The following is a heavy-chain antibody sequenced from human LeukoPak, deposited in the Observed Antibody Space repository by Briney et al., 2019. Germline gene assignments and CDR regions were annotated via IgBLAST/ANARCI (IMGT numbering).Heavy chain of an antibody. J-gene: IGHJ4*02. CDR2: ISSSSSYI. CDR3: ARVRTITGTTPVDY. CDR1: GFTFSSYS. D-gene: IGHD1-20*01. Sequence: GGSLRLSCAASGFTFSSYSMNWVRQAPGKGLEWVSSISSSSSYIYYADSVKGRFTISRDNAKSSLYLQMNSLRAEDTAVYYCARVRTITGTTPVDYWGQGTLVTVSS. V-gene: IGHV3-21*01.